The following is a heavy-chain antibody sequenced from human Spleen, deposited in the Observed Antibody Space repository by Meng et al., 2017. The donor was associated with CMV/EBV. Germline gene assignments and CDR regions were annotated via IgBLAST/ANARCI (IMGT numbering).Heavy chain of an antibody. Sequence: SGYTFTSYGSSWVRRAPGQGLEWMGWISAYNGNTNYAQKLQGRVTMTTDTSTSTAYMELRSLRSDDTAVYYCASPSTSHYYYGMDVWGQGTTVTVSS. CDR3: ASPSTSHYYYGMDV. CDR1: GYTFTSYG. D-gene: IGHD2-2*01. J-gene: IGHJ6*02. V-gene: IGHV1-18*01. CDR2: ISAYNGNT.